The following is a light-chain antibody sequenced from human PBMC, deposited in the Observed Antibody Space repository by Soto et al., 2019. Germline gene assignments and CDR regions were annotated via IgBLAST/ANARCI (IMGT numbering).Light chain of an antibody. V-gene: IGLV2-23*02. CDR1: SSDFGNYNL. Sequence: QSALPQPASVSGSPGQSITISCTGTSSDFGNYNLVSWYQQHPGKVPKLILFEVNKRPSGVSGRFSGSKSGNTASLTISGLQAEDEADYYCCSFTSSNTHVFGTGNKLTVL. CDR2: EVN. J-gene: IGLJ1*01. CDR3: CSFTSSNTHV.